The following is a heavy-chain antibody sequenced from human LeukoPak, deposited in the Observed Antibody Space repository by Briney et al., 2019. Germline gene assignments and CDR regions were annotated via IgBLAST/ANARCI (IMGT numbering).Heavy chain of an antibody. D-gene: IGHD3-10*01. CDR3: ATGGTYYCGNTTHHTFDY. J-gene: IGHJ4*02. CDR1: GYTLTELS. CDR2: FDPEDGET. Sequence: ASVRVSSAVSGYTLTELSIHWVRLAPGERLEWMGGFDPEDGETIYAQKFQGRVTMTEDTSTYTANMELSSLRSDDTAVYYCATGGTYYCGNTTHHTFDYWGQGTLLTVSS. V-gene: IGHV1-24*01.